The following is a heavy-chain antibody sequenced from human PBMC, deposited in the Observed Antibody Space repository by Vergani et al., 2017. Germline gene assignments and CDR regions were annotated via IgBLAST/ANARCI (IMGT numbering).Heavy chain of an antibody. CDR1: GLTFSSNS. D-gene: IGHD3-10*01. CDR3: ARQRFGDYALFDY. V-gene: IGHV3-48*01. Sequence: EVQLVESGGGLVQPGGSLRLSCAVSGLTFSSNSMNWVRQAPGKGLEWVSYISSSSSTIYYADSVKGRFTISRDNAKNSLYLQMNSLRAEDTAVYYCARQRFGDYALFDYWGQGTLVTVSS. CDR2: ISSSSSTI. J-gene: IGHJ4*02.